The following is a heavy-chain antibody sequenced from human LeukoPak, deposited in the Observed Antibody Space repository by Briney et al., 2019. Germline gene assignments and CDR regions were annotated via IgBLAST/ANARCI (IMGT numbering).Heavy chain of an antibody. Sequence: SETLSLTCTVSGGSISSGDYYWSWIRQPPGKGPEWIGYIYYSGSTYYNPSLKSRVTISVDTSKNQFSLKLSSVTAADTAVYYCARDRERGTTGTTLDYWGQGTLVTVSS. D-gene: IGHD1-1*01. J-gene: IGHJ4*02. CDR1: GGSISSGDYY. CDR2: IYYSGST. CDR3: ARDRERGTTGTTLDY. V-gene: IGHV4-30-4*01.